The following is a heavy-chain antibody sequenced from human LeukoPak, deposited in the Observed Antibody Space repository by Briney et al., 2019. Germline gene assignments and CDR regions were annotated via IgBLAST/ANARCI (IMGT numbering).Heavy chain of an antibody. CDR2: INPNSGGT. CDR3: AREPWPAWAFDI. Sequence: GASVKVSCKASGYTFTGYYMHWVRQAPGQGLEWMGWINPNSGGTNYEQKFQGRVTMTRDTSISTAYMELSRLRSDDTAVYYCAREPWPAWAFDIWGQGTMVTVSS. CDR1: GYTFTGYY. V-gene: IGHV1-2*02. D-gene: IGHD5-24*01. J-gene: IGHJ3*02.